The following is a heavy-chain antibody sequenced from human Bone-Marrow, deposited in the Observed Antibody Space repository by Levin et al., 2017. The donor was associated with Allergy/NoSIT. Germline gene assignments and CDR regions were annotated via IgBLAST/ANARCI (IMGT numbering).Heavy chain of an antibody. J-gene: IGHJ6*02. CDR1: GFTFSSYA. Sequence: GGSLRLSCAASGFTFSSYAMSWVRQAPGKGLEWVSAISGSGGSTYYADSVKGRFTISRDNSKNTLYLQMNSLRAEDTAVYYCAKARTKIYDDILTGYYPSNFDGMDVWGQGTTVTVSS. CDR3: AKARTKIYDDILTGYYPSNFDGMDV. D-gene: IGHD3-9*01. CDR2: ISGSGGST. V-gene: IGHV3-23*01.